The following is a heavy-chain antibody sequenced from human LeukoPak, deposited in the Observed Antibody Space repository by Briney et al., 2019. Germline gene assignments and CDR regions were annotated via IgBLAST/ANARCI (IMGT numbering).Heavy chain of an antibody. V-gene: IGHV1-69*06. J-gene: IGHJ5*02. CDR1: GYTFTSYY. CDR2: IIPIFGTA. Sequence: SVKVSCKASGYTFTSYYMHWVRQAPGQGLEWMGGIIPIFGTANYAQKFQGRVTITADKSTSTAYMELSSLRSEDTAVYYCARDPYSSSWSDNWFDPWGQGTLVTVSS. CDR3: ARDPYSSSWSDNWFDP. D-gene: IGHD6-13*01.